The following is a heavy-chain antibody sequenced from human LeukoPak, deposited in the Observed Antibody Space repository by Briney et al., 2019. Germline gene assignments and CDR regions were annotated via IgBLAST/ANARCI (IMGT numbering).Heavy chain of an antibody. CDR3: SRGGWPTAGTPRMDV. D-gene: IGHD6-13*01. J-gene: IGHJ6*02. CDR1: GFTFSDHG. CDR2: IYYDGKNK. Sequence: PGGSLRLSCAASGFTFSDHGIHWVRHAPGKGLEWVAIIYYDGKNKYYADSAKGRFTISRDNPKNTAYLQVNSLSDDDSGVYYCSRGGWPTAGTPRMDVWGQGTTVIVSS. V-gene: IGHV3-33*01.